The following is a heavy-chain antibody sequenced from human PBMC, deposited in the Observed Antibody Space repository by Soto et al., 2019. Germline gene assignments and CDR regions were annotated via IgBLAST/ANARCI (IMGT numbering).Heavy chain of an antibody. V-gene: IGHV4-31*03. Sequence: SETLSLTCTVSGGSISSGGYYWSWIRQHPGKGLEWIGYIYYSGSTYYNPSLKSRVTISVDTSKNQFSLKLSSVTAADTAVYFCARGRGRYSSGWSWFDPWGQGILVTVSS. D-gene: IGHD6-19*01. CDR3: ARGRGRYSSGWSWFDP. J-gene: IGHJ5*02. CDR1: GGSISSGGYY. CDR2: IYYSGST.